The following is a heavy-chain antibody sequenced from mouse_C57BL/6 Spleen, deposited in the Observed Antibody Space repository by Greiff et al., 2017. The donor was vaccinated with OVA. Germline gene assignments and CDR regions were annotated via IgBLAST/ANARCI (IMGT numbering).Heavy chain of an antibody. V-gene: IGHV2-9-1*01. D-gene: IGHD2-3*01. CDR3: ARGIYDGYSGAMDY. J-gene: IGHJ4*01. Sequence: VKLMESGPGLVAPSQSLSITCTVSGFSLTSYAISWVRQPPGKGLEWLGVIWTGGGTNYNSALKSRLSISKDNSKSQVFLKMNSLQTDDTARYYCARGIYDGYSGAMDYWGQGTSVTVSS. CDR1: GFSLTSYA. CDR2: IWTGGGT.